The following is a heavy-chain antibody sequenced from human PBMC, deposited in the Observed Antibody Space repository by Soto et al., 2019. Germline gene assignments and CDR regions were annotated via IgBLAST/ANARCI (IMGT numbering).Heavy chain of an antibody. CDR2: ISGYNGNT. V-gene: IGHV1-18*04. Sequence: ASVKVSCKASGYTFTIYGISWVRQAPGQGLEWTGWISGYNGNTDYAQNLQDRVTLTTDASTSSVYMELRSLRSDDTAVYYCARPGSTVAPTSGAFDIWGQGTMVTVSS. D-gene: IGHD4-17*01. J-gene: IGHJ3*02. CDR1: GYTFTIYG. CDR3: ARPGSTVAPTSGAFDI.